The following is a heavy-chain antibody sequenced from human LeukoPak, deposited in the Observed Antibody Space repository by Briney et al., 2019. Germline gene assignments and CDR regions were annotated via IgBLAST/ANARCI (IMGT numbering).Heavy chain of an antibody. V-gene: IGHV3-21*01. CDR3: AKDPNYCTNGVCYSMWFDP. CDR1: GFTFSSYS. J-gene: IGHJ5*02. CDR2: ISSSSSYI. Sequence: GGSLRLSCAASGFTFSSYSMNWVRQAPGKGLEWVSSISSSSSYIYYADSVKGRFTISRDNAKNSLYLQMNSLRAEDTAVYYCAKDPNYCTNGVCYSMWFDPWGQGTLVTVSS. D-gene: IGHD2-8*01.